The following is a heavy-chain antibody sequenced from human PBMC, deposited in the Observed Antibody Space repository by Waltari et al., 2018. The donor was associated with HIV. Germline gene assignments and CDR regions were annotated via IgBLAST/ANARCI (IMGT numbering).Heavy chain of an antibody. Sequence: QVQLQESGPGLVKPSETLSLTCTVSGGSISSYYWSWIRQPPGKGLEWIGYIYYSGSTNYNPSLKSRVTISVDTSKNQFSLKLSSVTAADTAVYYCARDPGSGAFDIWGQGTMVTVSS. V-gene: IGHV4-59*01. CDR1: GGSISSYY. CDR3: ARDPGSGAFDI. J-gene: IGHJ3*02. CDR2: IYYSGST.